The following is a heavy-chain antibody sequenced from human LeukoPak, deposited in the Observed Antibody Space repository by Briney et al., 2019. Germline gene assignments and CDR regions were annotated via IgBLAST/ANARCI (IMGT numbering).Heavy chain of an antibody. CDR3: ARGRSSGWLYYYYGMDV. J-gene: IGHJ6*02. CDR1: GYTFTSYD. Sequence: GASVKVSCKASGYTFTSYDINWVRQATGQGLEWMGWMNPNSGNTGYAQKFQGRVTMTRNTSISTAYMELSSLRSEDTAVYYCARGRSSGWLYYYYGMDVCGQGTTVTVSS. V-gene: IGHV1-8*01. CDR2: MNPNSGNT. D-gene: IGHD6-19*01.